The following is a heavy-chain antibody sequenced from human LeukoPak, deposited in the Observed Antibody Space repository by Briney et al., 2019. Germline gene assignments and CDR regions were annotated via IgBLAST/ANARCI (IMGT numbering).Heavy chain of an antibody. V-gene: IGHV3-7*01. CDR3: ARDPDSSGYYSFFDY. D-gene: IGHD3-22*01. Sequence: HSGGSLRLSCAASGFTFSSYWMSWVRQAPGKGLEWVANIKQDGSEKYYVDSVKGRFTISRDNAKNSLYLQMNSLRAEDTAVYYCARDPDSSGYYSFFDYWGQGTLVTVSS. CDR2: IKQDGSEK. CDR1: GFTFSSYW. J-gene: IGHJ4*02.